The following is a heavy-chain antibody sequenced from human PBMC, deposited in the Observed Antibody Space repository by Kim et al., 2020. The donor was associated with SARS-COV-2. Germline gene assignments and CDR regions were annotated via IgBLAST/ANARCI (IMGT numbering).Heavy chain of an antibody. CDR3: AREIFSAAGTN. D-gene: IGHD6-13*01. J-gene: IGHJ4*02. CDR1: GFTFSSYS. V-gene: IGHV3-21*01. Sequence: GGSLRLSCAASGFTFSSYSMNWVRQAPGKGLEWVSSISSSSSYIYYADSVKGRFTISRDNAKNSLYLQMNSLRAEDTAVYYCAREIFSAAGTNWGQGTLVTVSS. CDR2: ISSSSSYI.